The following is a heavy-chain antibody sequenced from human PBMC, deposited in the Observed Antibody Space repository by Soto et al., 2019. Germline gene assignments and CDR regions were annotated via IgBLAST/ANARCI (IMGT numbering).Heavy chain of an antibody. CDR1: GFTFSSYA. V-gene: IGHV3-30-3*01. J-gene: IGHJ4*02. D-gene: IGHD5-12*01. CDR3: VRGEGLQFRNGDIDY. Sequence: QVQLVESGGGVVQPGRSLRLSCAASGFTFSSYAMHWVRQAPGKGLEWVAVISYDGSNKYYADSVKGRFTISRENSKNTLYRQMNSLRAEDTAVYYCVRGEGLQFRNGDIDYWGQGTLVTVSS. CDR2: ISYDGSNK.